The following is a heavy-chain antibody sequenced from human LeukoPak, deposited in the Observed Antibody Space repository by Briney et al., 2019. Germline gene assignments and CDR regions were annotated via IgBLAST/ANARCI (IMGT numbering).Heavy chain of an antibody. V-gene: IGHV4-39*01. D-gene: IGHD3-9*01. CDR3: ARYYDMLTAFDY. J-gene: IGHJ4*02. CDR1: GGSINSSSYY. Sequence: SETLSLTCTVSGGSINSSSYYWGWIRQPPGKGLEWIGSIYSSGSTYYKSSLKSRVTISVDTPKNQFSLKLSSVTAADTAMYYCARYYDMLTAFDYWGQGTLVTVSS. CDR2: IYSSGST.